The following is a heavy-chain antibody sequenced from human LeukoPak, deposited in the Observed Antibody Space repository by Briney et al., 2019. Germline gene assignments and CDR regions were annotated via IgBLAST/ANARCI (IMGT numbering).Heavy chain of an antibody. Sequence: GGSLRLSCVVSGFSLSNYAMSWVRQAPGKGLEWVGRIKSKTDGGTTDYAAPVKGRFTISRDDSKNTLYLQMNSLKTEDTAVYYCTTGKTAASDYWGQGTLVTVSS. CDR2: IKSKTDGGTT. CDR1: GFSLSNYA. J-gene: IGHJ4*02. V-gene: IGHV3-15*01. D-gene: IGHD6-13*01. CDR3: TTGKTAASDY.